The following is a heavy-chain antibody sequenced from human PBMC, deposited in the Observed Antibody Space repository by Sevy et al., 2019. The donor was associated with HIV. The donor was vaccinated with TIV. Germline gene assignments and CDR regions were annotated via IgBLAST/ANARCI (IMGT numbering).Heavy chain of an antibody. J-gene: IGHJ6*02. V-gene: IGHV3-30-3*01. CDR2: ISYDGSNK. CDR1: GFTFSSYA. CDR3: ARDRYDSSGGYYYYGMDV. Sequence: GGSLRLSCAASGFTFSSYATHWVRQAPGKGLEWVAVISYDGSNKYYADSVKGRFTISRDNSKNTLYLQMNSLRAEDTAVYYCARDRYDSSGGYYYYGMDVWGQGTTVTVSS. D-gene: IGHD3-22*01.